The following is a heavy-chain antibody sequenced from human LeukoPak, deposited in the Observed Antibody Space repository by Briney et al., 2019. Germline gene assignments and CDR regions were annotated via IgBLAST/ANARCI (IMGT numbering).Heavy chain of an antibody. V-gene: IGHV3-30*18. CDR1: GFTFSRYG. Sequence: GGSLRLSRAASGFTFSRYGMHWVRQTPGKGLEWVAVISYDASNKYYADSVKGRFTISRDNSKNTLYLQMNSLRAEDTAVYYCAKESSSGYYYVVTPDFDYWGQGTLVTVSS. CDR3: AKESSSGYYYVVTPDFDY. CDR2: ISYDASNK. J-gene: IGHJ4*02. D-gene: IGHD3-22*01.